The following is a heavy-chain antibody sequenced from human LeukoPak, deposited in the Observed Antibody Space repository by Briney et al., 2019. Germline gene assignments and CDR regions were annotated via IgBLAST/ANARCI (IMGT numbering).Heavy chain of an antibody. Sequence: GGSLRLSCTASGFTFGDDAWSWFRQAPGKGLEWVSSISSSSSYIYYADSVKGRFTISRDNAKNSLYLQMNSLRAEDTAVYYCARREYCSSTSCFRGGSVDVWGKGTTVTVSS. CDR2: ISSSSSYI. CDR3: ARREYCSSTSCFRGGSVDV. J-gene: IGHJ6*04. CDR1: GFTFGDDA. D-gene: IGHD2-2*01. V-gene: IGHV3-21*01.